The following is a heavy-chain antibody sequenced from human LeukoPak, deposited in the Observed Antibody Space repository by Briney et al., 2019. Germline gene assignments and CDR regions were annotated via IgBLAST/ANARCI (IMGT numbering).Heavy chain of an antibody. V-gene: IGHV4-59*11. D-gene: IGHD6-25*01. CDR1: GGSISSHY. J-gene: IGHJ4*02. CDR2: IYYSGST. CDR3: AREGAGSGRSLDY. Sequence: SETLSLTCTVSGGSISSHYWSWIRQPPGKGLEWIGYIYYSGSTNYNPTLKSRVTISVDTSKNQFSLKLSSVTAADTAVYYCAREGAGSGRSLDYWGQGTLVTVSS.